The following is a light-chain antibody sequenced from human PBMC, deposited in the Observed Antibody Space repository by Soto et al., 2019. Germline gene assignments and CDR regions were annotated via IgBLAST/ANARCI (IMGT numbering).Light chain of an antibody. CDR2: GAS. V-gene: IGKV1-5*01. J-gene: IGKJ1*01. Sequence: DIQMTQSPSTLSASVGDRVTITFRASQSISTSLAWYQQKPGKAPNLLISGASSLESGVPSRFSGTGSGTEFTLTISSLQPDDFASYYCQQYYTYSTFGQGTKVDIK. CDR1: QSISTS. CDR3: QQYYTYST.